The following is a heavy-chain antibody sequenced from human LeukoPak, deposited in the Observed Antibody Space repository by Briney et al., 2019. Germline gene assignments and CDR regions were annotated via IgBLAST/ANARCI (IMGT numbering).Heavy chain of an antibody. Sequence: SQTLSLTCTVSGGSISSGDCYWSWIRQPPGKGLEWIGYIYYSGSTYYNPSLKSRVTISVDTSKNQFSLKLSSVTAADTAVYYCATMPPYYDFWSGYYKGDYYYYMDVWGKGTTVTVSS. CDR2: IYYSGST. CDR1: GGSISSGDCY. V-gene: IGHV4-30-4*08. D-gene: IGHD3-3*01. J-gene: IGHJ6*03. CDR3: ATMPPYYDFWSGYYKGDYYYYMDV.